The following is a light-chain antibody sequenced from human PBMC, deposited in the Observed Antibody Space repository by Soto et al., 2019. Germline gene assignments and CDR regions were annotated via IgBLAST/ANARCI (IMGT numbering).Light chain of an antibody. V-gene: IGKV1-27*01. CDR2: AAF. Sequence: DIQMTQSPSSLSAAVGDRVTITCRASQGITNYLAWYQQKPGKVPKLLIYAAFILQSGVPSRFSGSGSGTDFTLTISSLQPEDVATYYCHKYDSAPYTFGQGTNLEIK. CDR3: HKYDSAPYT. J-gene: IGKJ2*01. CDR1: QGITNY.